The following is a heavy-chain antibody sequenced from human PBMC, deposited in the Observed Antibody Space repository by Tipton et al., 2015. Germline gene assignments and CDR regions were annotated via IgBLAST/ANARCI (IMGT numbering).Heavy chain of an antibody. CDR1: GGSISNYY. CDR3: ARMDILGNWFDP. V-gene: IGHV4-4*07. CDR2: IYASGRT. D-gene: IGHD2-2*03. J-gene: IGHJ5*02. Sequence: TLSLTCTVSGGSISNYYWSWIRQPAGKGLERIGRIYASGRTNYSPSLKSRVTMSLDTSKNQFSLRLSSVTAADTAVYFCARMDILGNWFDPWGQGTLVTVSS.